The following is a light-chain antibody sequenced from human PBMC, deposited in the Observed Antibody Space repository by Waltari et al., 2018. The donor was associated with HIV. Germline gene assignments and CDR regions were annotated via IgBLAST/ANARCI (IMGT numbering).Light chain of an antibody. CDR3: YSADDSGDYKG. CDR2: KDN. Sequence: SHELTQPSSVSVSPGQTARITCSGDVLPKKYAFWYQQKSGQAPVVVIYKDNIRPSDIPEGISGASSGRMATLTISGAQVDDEADYYCYSADDSGDYKGFGGGTKLTVL. V-gene: IGLV3-10*01. CDR1: VLPKKY. J-gene: IGLJ2*01.